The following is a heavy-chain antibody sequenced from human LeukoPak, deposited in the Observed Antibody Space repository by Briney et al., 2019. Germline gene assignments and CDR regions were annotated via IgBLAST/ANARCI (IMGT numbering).Heavy chain of an antibody. CDR2: IIPILGIA. CDR3: ARDRGVKSAFDI. Sequence: SGKVSCKASGGTFSSYAISWVRQAPGQGLEWMGRIIPILGIANYAQQFQGRVTITADKSTSTAYMELSSLRSEDTAVYYCARDRGVKSAFDIWGQGTMVTVSP. CDR1: GGTFSSYA. D-gene: IGHD1-26*01. V-gene: IGHV1-69*04. J-gene: IGHJ3*02.